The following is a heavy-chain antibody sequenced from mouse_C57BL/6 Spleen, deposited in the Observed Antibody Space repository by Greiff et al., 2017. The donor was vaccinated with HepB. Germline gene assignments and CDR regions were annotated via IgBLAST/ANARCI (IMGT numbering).Heavy chain of an antibody. CDR2: IWSGGST. D-gene: IGHD2-4*01. J-gene: IGHJ4*01. CDR3: ARISYYDYDVDYAMDY. V-gene: IGHV2-2*01. CDR1: GFSLTSYG. Sequence: QVQLKESGPGLVQPSQSLSITCTVSGFSLTSYGVHWVRQSPGKGLEWLGVIWSGGSTDYNAAFISRLSISKDNSKSQVFFKMNSLQADDTAIYYCARISYYDYDVDYAMDYWGQGTSVTVSS.